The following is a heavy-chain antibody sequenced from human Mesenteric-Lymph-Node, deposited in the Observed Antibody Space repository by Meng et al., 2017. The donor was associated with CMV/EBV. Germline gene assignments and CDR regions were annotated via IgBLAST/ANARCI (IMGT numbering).Heavy chain of an antibody. Sequence: SGGSISSSNNYWGWTRQPPGKGLEWIGSFYYSGTTYYNPSLKSRLTISVDTSKNHFSLKLSSVAAADTAVYYCARHSVDSGWSDVDYWGQGTLVTVSS. V-gene: IGHV4-39*01. CDR1: GGSISSSNNY. CDR3: ARHSVDSGWSDVDY. CDR2: FYYSGTT. J-gene: IGHJ4*02. D-gene: IGHD6-19*01.